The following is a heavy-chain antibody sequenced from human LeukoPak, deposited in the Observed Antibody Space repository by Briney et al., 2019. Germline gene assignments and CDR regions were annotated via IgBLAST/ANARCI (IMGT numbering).Heavy chain of an antibody. J-gene: IGHJ3*02. D-gene: IGHD4-17*01. CDR1: GGSISSYY. Sequence: PSETLSLTCTVSGGSISSYYWSWIRQPPGKGLEWIGYIYYSGSTNYNPSLKSRVTISVDTSKNQFSLKLSSVTAADTAVYYCARDPGRDPSNYDDLYRAFDIWGQGTMVTVSS. CDR3: ARDPGRDPSNYDDLYRAFDI. V-gene: IGHV4-59*01. CDR2: IYYSGST.